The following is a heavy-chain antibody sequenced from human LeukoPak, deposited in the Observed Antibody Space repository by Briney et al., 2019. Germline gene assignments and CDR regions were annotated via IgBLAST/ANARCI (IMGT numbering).Heavy chain of an antibody. CDR1: GFTFSSYA. Sequence: GGSLRLSCAASGFTFSSYAMHWVRQAPGKGLEWVSYISSSSSTIYYADSVKGRFTISRDNAKNSLYLQMNSLRAEDTAVYYCARAAEGYYDSSGYYINWFDPWGQGTLVTVSS. CDR3: ARAAEGYYDSSGYYINWFDP. V-gene: IGHV3-48*01. D-gene: IGHD3-22*01. CDR2: ISSSSSTI. J-gene: IGHJ5*02.